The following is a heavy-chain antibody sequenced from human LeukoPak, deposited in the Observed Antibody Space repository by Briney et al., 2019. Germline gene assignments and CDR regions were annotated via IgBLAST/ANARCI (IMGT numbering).Heavy chain of an antibody. CDR1: GFTFGDYA. D-gene: IGHD2-8*01. CDR2: IRSKAYGGTT. J-gene: IGHJ6*03. Sequence: PGRSLRLSCTASGFTFGDYAMSWFRQAPGKGLEWVGFIRSKAYGGTTEYAASVKGRFTISRDDSKSIAYLQMNRLKTEDTARYFCTKERSVHIFLMVDCCYMGVWGKRTTVTVSS. V-gene: IGHV3-49*03. CDR3: TKERSVHIFLMVDCCYMGV.